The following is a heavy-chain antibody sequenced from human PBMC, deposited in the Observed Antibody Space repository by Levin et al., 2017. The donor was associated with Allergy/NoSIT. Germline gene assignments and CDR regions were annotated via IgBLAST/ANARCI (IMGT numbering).Heavy chain of an antibody. CDR3: ARVAGYSYGYYFDY. V-gene: IGHV4-30-2*01. CDR2: IYLSGST. Sequence: SEILSLTCAVSGGSISSGGYSWSWIRQPPGKGLEWIGNIYLSGSTYYNPSLKSRVTISVDRSKNQFSLNLSSVTAADTAVYYCARVAGYSYGYYFDYWGQGTLVTVSS. J-gene: IGHJ4*02. D-gene: IGHD5-18*01. CDR1: GGSISSGGYS.